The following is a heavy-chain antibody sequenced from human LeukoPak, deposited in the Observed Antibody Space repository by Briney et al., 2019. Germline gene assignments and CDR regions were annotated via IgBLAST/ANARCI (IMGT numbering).Heavy chain of an antibody. Sequence: PSETLSLTCTVSGGSISSYYWSWIRQSAGKGLEWIGRIYTSGSANYNPSLKSRVTMSVDTSKNQFSLKLSSVTAADTAVFYCVRVTLSGVSDYWGQGALVTVSS. J-gene: IGHJ4*02. CDR2: IYTSGSA. CDR1: GGSISSYY. CDR3: VRVTLSGVSDY. V-gene: IGHV4-4*07. D-gene: IGHD3-22*01.